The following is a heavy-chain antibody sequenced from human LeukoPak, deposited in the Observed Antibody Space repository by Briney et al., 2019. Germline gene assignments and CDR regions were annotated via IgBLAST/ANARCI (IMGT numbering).Heavy chain of an antibody. J-gene: IGHJ6*04. CDR3: AELGITMIGGV. CDR2: INQDGGAK. Sequence: GGSLRLSCAASGFILSSYWMSWVRQAPGKGLEWVANINQDGGAKYYVDSLKGRFTISRDNAKNSLYLQMNSLRAEDTAVYYCAELGITMIGGVCGKEATVTISS. D-gene: IGHD3-10*02. V-gene: IGHV3-7*01. CDR1: GFILSSYW.